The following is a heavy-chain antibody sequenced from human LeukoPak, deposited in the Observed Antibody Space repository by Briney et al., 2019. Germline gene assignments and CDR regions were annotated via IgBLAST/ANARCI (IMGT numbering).Heavy chain of an antibody. Sequence: GGSLRLSCAASGFTFSSYSMNWVRQAPGKGLEWVSSISSSSSYIYYADSVKGRFTISRDNAKNSLYLQMNSLRAEDTVVYYCARQDSSGYYNYWGQGTLVTVSS. CDR3: ARQDSSGYYNY. CDR1: GFTFSSYS. J-gene: IGHJ4*02. V-gene: IGHV3-21*01. CDR2: ISSSSSYI. D-gene: IGHD3-22*01.